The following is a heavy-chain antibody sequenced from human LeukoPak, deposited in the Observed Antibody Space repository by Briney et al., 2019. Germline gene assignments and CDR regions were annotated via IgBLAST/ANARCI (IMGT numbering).Heavy chain of an antibody. CDR2: ISYDGSDK. D-gene: IGHD1-26*01. CDR3: ARAPINPPSGSLDY. V-gene: IGHV3-30-3*01. J-gene: IGHJ4*02. CDR1: GFTFSTYA. Sequence: PGGSLRLSCAASGFTFSTYAMHWVRQAPGKGLEWVAVISYDGSDKYYADSVKGRFTISRDNSKNTLYLQMNSLRAEDTAVYYCARAPINPPSGSLDYWGQGTLVTVSS.